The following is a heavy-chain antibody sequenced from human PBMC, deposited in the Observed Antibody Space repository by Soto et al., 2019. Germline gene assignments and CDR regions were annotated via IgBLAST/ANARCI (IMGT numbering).Heavy chain of an antibody. J-gene: IGHJ3*02. D-gene: IGHD2-15*01. CDR2: IIPIFGTA. Sequence: QVQLVQSGAEVKKPGSSVKVSCKASGGTFSSYAISWVRQAPGQGLEWMGGIIPIFGTAPYAQQLQGRVTITADECTSTAYMELSSLRSEDTAVYYCARVYCSGGSCYDDVPAFDIWGQGTMVTVSS. V-gene: IGHV1-69*01. CDR3: ARVYCSGGSCYDDVPAFDI. CDR1: GGTFSSYA.